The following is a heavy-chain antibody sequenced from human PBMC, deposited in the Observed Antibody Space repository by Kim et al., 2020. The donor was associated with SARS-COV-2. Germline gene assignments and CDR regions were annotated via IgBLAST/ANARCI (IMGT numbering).Heavy chain of an antibody. Sequence: FQGRVTITADESTSTAYMELGSLRSEDTAVYYCARAVTIFGVVIERMDVWGQGTTVTVSS. J-gene: IGHJ6*02. D-gene: IGHD3-3*01. V-gene: IGHV1-69*01. CDR3: ARAVTIFGVVIERMDV.